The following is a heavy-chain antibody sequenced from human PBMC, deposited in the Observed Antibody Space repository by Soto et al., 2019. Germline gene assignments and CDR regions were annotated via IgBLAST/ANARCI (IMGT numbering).Heavy chain of an antibody. V-gene: IGHV3-33*08. D-gene: IGHD2-2*01. CDR3: ARHNYAHDAFDI. Sequence: GGSLRLSCAASGFTFSSYWMHWFRQAPGKGLEWVAVIWYDGSNKYYADSVKGRFTISRDNSKNTLYLQMNSLRAEDTAVYYYARHNYAHDAFDIWGQGTMVTVSS. CDR2: IWYDGSNK. CDR1: GFTFSSYW. J-gene: IGHJ3*02.